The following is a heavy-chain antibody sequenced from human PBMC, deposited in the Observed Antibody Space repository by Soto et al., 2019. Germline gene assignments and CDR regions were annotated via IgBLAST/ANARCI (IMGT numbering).Heavy chain of an antibody. J-gene: IGHJ4*02. CDR2: LYYSGSA. CDR1: AASSGRSSYF. CDR3: ARRDRGGNGGKSFPF. V-gene: IGHV4-39*01. Sequence: SETLSLTCTVSAASSGRSSYFWGWIRQPPGKGLEWIGSLYYSGSAYYNPSLYSRVTISADTSKNLLSLKLRSVTAADTAVYYCARRDRGGNGGKSFPFWGQGTLVTVSS. D-gene: IGHD5-12*01.